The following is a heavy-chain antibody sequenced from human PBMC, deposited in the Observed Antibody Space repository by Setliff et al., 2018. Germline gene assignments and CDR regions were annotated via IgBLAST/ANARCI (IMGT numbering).Heavy chain of an antibody. J-gene: IGHJ4*02. D-gene: IGHD1-7*01. CDR2: INQDGSEK. Sequence: QPEGSLRLSCAASGFTFSNYWMSWVRQAPGKGLEWVANINQDGSEKYFVGSVKGRFTISRDNAKNSLYLQMNSLRAEDTAVYYCAREGHNWNYVLHYFDYWGQGTLVTVSS. V-gene: IGHV3-7*01. CDR3: AREGHNWNYVLHYFDY. CDR1: GFTFSNYW.